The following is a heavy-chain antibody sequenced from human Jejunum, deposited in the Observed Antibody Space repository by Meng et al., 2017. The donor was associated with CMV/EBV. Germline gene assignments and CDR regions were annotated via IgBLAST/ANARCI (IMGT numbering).Heavy chain of an antibody. Sequence: AASGFTFSNYALSWVRQAPGKGLEWVSSISGSGRTTYYADSVRGRLTISRDNSKNTLYLQVNSLRAKDTAVYFCAKEGYSNDLDYWGQGTRVTVSS. J-gene: IGHJ4*02. CDR1: GFTFSNYA. V-gene: IGHV3-23*01. CDR3: AKEGYSNDLDY. D-gene: IGHD4-11*01. CDR2: ISGSGRTT.